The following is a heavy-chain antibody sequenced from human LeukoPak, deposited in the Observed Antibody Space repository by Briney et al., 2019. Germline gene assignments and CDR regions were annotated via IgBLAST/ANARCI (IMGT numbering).Heavy chain of an antibody. Sequence: SETLSLTCTVSGGSISSSSYYWGWIRQPPGKGLEWIGSIYYSGSTYYNPSLKSRVTISVDTSKNQFSLKLSSVTAADTAVYYCARQYASSGYYLTDWFDHWGQGTLVTVSS. J-gene: IGHJ5*02. CDR3: ARQYASSGYYLTDWFDH. D-gene: IGHD3-22*01. CDR2: IYYSGST. CDR1: GGSISSSSYY. V-gene: IGHV4-39*01.